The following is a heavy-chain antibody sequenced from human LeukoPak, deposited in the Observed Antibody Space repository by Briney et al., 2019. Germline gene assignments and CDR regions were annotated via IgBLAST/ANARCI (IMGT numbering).Heavy chain of an antibody. J-gene: IGHJ4*02. CDR2: INGDGRRI. V-gene: IGHV3-74*03. Sequence: PGGSLRPSCAASGFTFSSHWMHWVRQVPGKGLVWVSRINGDGRRITYADSVKGRFTISRDNAKNTLFLQMDSLRAEDTALYYCARDRPDGRTSFDYWGLGTLVTVSS. CDR1: GFTFSSHW. CDR3: ARDRPDGRTSFDY. D-gene: IGHD1-14*01.